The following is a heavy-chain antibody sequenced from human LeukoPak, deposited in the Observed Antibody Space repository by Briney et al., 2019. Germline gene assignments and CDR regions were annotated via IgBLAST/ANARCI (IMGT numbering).Heavy chain of an antibody. CDR2: IYYSGST. CDR1: GGSISSGGYY. V-gene: IGHV4-31*03. Sequence: SQTLSLTCTVSGGSISSGGYYWSWIRQHPGKGLEWIGYIYYSGSTYYNPSLKSRVTISVDTSKNQFSLKLSSVTAAGTAVYYCARSRRAHFDYWGQGTLVTVSS. J-gene: IGHJ4*02. CDR3: ARSRRAHFDY.